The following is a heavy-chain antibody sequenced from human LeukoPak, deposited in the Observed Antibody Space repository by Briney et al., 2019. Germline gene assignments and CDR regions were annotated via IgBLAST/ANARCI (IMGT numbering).Heavy chain of an antibody. V-gene: IGHV1-2*02. CDR2: INPNSGDT. CDR3: ARRLTTSQDLDY. Sequence: ASVNVSCKASGYTFTVHYMYWVRQAPGQGLEWMGWINPNSGDTNYARKFQGRVTMTRDTSISTAYMDLNRLTSDDTAVYYCARRLTTSQDLDYWGQGTLVTVSS. D-gene: IGHD2-2*01. J-gene: IGHJ4*02. CDR1: GYTFTVHY.